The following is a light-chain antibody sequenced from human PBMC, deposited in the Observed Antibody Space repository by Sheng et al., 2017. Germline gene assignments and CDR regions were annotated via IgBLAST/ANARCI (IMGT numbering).Light chain of an antibody. CDR2: GAS. V-gene: IGKV3-15*01. Sequence: EIVLTQSPGTLSVSPGERATLSCRASQSVSSKLAWYQQKPGQAPSLLIYGASTRATGIPARFSGSGSGTEFTLTISSLQSEDFAVYYCQQYNKWPLPFGGGTTVEIK. J-gene: IGKJ4*01. CDR1: QSVSSK. CDR3: QQYNKWPLP.